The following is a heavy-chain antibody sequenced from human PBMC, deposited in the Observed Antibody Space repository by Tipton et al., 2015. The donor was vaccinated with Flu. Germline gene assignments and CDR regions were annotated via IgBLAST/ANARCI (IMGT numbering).Heavy chain of an antibody. Sequence: SLRLSCAASEFTFGSFGLHWVRQAPGKGLEWLSYISSSGSTISYADSVRGRFTISRDNAKNSLYLQLNSLRAEDTALYYCATLTGDDYWGQGDLVTVSS. J-gene: IGHJ4*02. CDR2: ISSSGSTI. CDR3: ATLTGDDY. D-gene: IGHD7-27*01. CDR1: EFTFGSFG. V-gene: IGHV3-48*03.